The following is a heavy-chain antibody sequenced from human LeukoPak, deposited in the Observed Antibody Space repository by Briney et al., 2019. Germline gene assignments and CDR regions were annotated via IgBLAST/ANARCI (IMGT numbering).Heavy chain of an antibody. CDR1: GFTFNSYG. CDR2: IWYDGSNK. D-gene: IGHD2-15*01. J-gene: IGHJ3*02. CDR3: AKERHRYCSGGSCDAFDI. Sequence: GGSLRLSCAASGFTFNSYGMHWVRKAPGKGLEWVAVIWYDGSNKYYADSVKGRFTISRDNSKNTLYLQMNSLRAEDTAVYYCAKERHRYCSGGSCDAFDIWGQGTMVTVSS. V-gene: IGHV3-33*06.